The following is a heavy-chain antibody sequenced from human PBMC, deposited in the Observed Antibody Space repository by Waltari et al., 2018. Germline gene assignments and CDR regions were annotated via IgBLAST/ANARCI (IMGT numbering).Heavy chain of an antibody. Sequence: QVQLQESGPGLVKPSETLSLTCAVSGYSISSGYYWGWIRQPPGKGLEWIGSIYHSGSTYYNPSLKSRVTISVDTSKNQFSLKLSSVTAADTAVYYCARLGSGSSWHYWGQGTLVIVSS. CDR1: GYSISSGYY. D-gene: IGHD1-26*01. V-gene: IGHV4-38-2*01. J-gene: IGHJ4*02. CDR2: IYHSGST. CDR3: ARLGSGSSWHY.